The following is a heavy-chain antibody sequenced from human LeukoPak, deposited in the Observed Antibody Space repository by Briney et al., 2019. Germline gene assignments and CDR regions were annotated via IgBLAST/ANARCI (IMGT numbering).Heavy chain of an antibody. CDR3: ARGSVGATYY. J-gene: IGHJ4*02. Sequence: ASVKVSCTAAGYTFTGYYMHWVRQAPGQGLEWMGWINPNSGGTNYAQKFQGRVTMTRDTSISTAYMELSRLTSDDTAVYYCARGSVGATYYWGQGTLVTVSS. CDR1: GYTFTGYY. D-gene: IGHD1-26*01. CDR2: INPNSGGT. V-gene: IGHV1-2*02.